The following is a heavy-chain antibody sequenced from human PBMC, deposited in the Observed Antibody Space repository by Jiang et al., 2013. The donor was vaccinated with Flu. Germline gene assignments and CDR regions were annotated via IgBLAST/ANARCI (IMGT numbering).Heavy chain of an antibody. J-gene: IGHJ4*02. D-gene: IGHD6-6*01. CDR2: MNPNSGNT. Sequence: SCKASGYTFTSYDINWVRQATGQGLEWMGWMNPNSGNTGYAQKFQGRVTMTRNTSISTAYMELSSLRSEDTAVYYCARIPSIAARQDFDYWGQGTLVTVSS. CDR3: ARIPSIAARQDFDY. CDR1: GYTFTSYD. V-gene: IGHV1-8*01.